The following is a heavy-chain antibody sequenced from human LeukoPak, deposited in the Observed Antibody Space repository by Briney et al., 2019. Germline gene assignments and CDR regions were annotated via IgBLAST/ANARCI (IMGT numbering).Heavy chain of an antibody. CDR3: ARIRFGESYAPKSYYYYYMDV. J-gene: IGHJ6*03. Sequence: GGSLRLSCAASGFTFSSYAMHWVRQAPGKGLEWVAVISYDGSNKYYADSVKGRFTISRDNSKNTLYLQMNSLRAEDTAVYYCARIRFGESYAPKSYYYYYMDVWGMGTTVTISS. D-gene: IGHD3-10*01. CDR1: GFTFSSYA. V-gene: IGHV3-30*04. CDR2: ISYDGSNK.